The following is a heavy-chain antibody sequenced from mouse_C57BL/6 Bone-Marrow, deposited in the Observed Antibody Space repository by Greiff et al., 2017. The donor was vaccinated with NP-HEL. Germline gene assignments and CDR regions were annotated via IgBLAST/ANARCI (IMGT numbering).Heavy chain of an antibody. V-gene: IGHV5-9-1*02. D-gene: IGHD4-1*01. J-gene: IGHJ3*01. CDR3: TRINWVPSWFAY. CDR1: GFTFSSYA. CDR2: ISSGGDYI. Sequence: EVQLVESGEGLVKPGGSLKLSCAASGFTFSSYAMSWVRQTPEKRLEWVAYISSGGDYIYYADTVKGRFTISRDNARNTLYLQMSSLKSEDTAMYYCTRINWVPSWFAYWGQGTLVTVSA.